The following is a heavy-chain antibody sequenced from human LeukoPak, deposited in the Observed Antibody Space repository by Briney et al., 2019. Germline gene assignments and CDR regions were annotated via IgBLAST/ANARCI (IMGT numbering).Heavy chain of an antibody. Sequence: SQTLSLTCTVSGGPISYGGYYWTWIPQPPGKGLEWTGYMHYSGDTHYNPALKSRVTISVDTSNNHFSLKLSSVTAADTAMYYCARRVPEGGVPGIAFDIWGQGTMVTVSS. CDR3: ARRVPEGGVPGIAFDI. D-gene: IGHD2-8*02. V-gene: IGHV4-31*03. J-gene: IGHJ3*02. CDR1: GGPISYGGYY. CDR2: MHYSGDT.